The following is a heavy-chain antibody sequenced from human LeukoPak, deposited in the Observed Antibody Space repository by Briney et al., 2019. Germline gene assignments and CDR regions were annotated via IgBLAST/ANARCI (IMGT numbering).Heavy chain of an antibody. CDR1: GYTFTSYG. D-gene: IGHD2-2*01. CDR3: ARDCSSTSCYLGFFDY. Sequence: EASVKVSCKASGYTFTSYGISWVRQAPGQGLEWMGWISAYNDNTNYAQKLQGRVTMTTDTSTSTADMELRSLRSDDTAVYYCARDCSSTSCYLGFFDYWGQGTLVTVSS. CDR2: ISAYNDNT. V-gene: IGHV1-18*01. J-gene: IGHJ4*02.